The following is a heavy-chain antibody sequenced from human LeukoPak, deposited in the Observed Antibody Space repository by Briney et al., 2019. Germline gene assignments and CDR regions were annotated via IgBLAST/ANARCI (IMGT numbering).Heavy chain of an antibody. Sequence: PGGSLRLSCGAAGFTFSNYAMTRVRQAPGKGPQWVSSIYGNSKKTFYADSVKGRFTISRDNAKNTLYLQMNSLRVEDTAVYYCVQSELRPFKAFDWGQGTQVTVSS. CDR2: IYGNSKKT. V-gene: IGHV3-23*01. J-gene: IGHJ1*01. CDR1: GFTFSNYA. D-gene: IGHD1-7*01. CDR3: VQSELRPFKAFD.